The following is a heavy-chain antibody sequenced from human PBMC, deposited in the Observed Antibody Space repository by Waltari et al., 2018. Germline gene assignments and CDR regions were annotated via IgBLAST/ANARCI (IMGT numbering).Heavy chain of an antibody. CDR2: IIPILGIA. CDR3: ARDQPELGLDY. J-gene: IGHJ4*02. CDR1: GGTFSSYA. D-gene: IGHD7-27*01. V-gene: IGHV1-69*09. Sequence: QVQLVQSGAEVKKPGSSVKVSCKASGGTFSSYAISWVRQAPGQGLEWMGRIIPILGIANDAQKFQGRVTITADKSTSTAYMELSSLRSEDTAVYYCARDQPELGLDYWGQGTLVTVSS.